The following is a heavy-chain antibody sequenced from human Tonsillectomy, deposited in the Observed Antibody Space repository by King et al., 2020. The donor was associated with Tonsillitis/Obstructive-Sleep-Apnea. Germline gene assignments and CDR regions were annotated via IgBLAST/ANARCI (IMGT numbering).Heavy chain of an antibody. CDR2: IDPSDSFT. J-gene: IGHJ4*02. CDR1: GYNFTTYW. Sequence: VQLVESGAEVKKPGESLRISCKGSGYNFTTYWITWVRQMPGKGLEWMGRIDPSDSFTNYSPSFQGHVTMSGDKSINTAYLHWSSLKASDTAMYFCARQRSRSPHRDFDYWGQGTLVTVSS. CDR3: ARQRSRSPHRDFDY. D-gene: IGHD6-6*01. V-gene: IGHV5-10-1*03.